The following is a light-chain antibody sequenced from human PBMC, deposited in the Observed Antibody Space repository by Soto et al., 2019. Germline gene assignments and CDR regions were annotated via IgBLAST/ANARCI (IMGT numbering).Light chain of an antibody. Sequence: DIQITQSPPSLSVSVGDRVTITCQASQDISNYLHWFQQKPGKAPQLLIFDVSNLQTGVPSRFSGGGSGTDFALTISSLEPEDIATYYCQQYENLPTFGQGTRLEIK. CDR1: QDISNY. CDR3: QQYENLPT. J-gene: IGKJ5*01. V-gene: IGKV1-33*01. CDR2: DVS.